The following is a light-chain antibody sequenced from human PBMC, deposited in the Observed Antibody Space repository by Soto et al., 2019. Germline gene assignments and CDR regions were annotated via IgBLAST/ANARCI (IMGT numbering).Light chain of an antibody. CDR3: HQYGGSPPHT. J-gene: IGKJ2*01. Sequence: EIVLTQSPCTLSLSPGERATLYCRASQSVSSNHLAWYQQKPGQAPRLLIYGFSSRATGIPDRFSGSGSGTDFTLTISRLEPEDFAVYFCHQYGGSPPHTFGQGTKVEIK. CDR1: QSVSSNH. CDR2: GFS. V-gene: IGKV3-20*01.